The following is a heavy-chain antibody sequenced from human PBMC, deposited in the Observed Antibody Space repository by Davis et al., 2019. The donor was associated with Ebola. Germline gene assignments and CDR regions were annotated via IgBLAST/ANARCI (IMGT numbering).Heavy chain of an antibody. CDR3: ARAMMGSSGYYY. Sequence: ASVKVSCKAFGFTLTDYYMHWVRQAPGQGLEWMGIINPSGGSTSYAQKFQGRVTMTTDTSTSTAYMELRSLRSDDTAVYYCARAMMGSSGYYYWGQGTLVTVSS. CDR2: INPSGGST. CDR1: GFTLTDYY. V-gene: IGHV1-46*01. J-gene: IGHJ4*02. D-gene: IGHD3-22*01.